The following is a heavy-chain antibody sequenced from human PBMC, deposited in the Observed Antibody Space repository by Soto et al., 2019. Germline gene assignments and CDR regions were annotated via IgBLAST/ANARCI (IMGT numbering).Heavy chain of an antibody. CDR3: ARVVPGAEAWFGP. CDR1: GYTFSNYG. J-gene: IGHJ5*02. D-gene: IGHD2-2*01. CDR2: ISLYSDGT. V-gene: IGHV1-18*01. Sequence: SLQVSRKTSGYTFSNYGITWVRQAPGQPLEWLGWISLYSDGTNYAQKFQGRVSMTTDTSTTTAYMELRSLRSDDTAVYYFARVVPGAEAWFGPWGQGTLVTGSS.